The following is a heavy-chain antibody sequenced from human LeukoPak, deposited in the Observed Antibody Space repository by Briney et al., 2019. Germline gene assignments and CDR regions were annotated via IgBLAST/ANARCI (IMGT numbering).Heavy chain of an antibody. D-gene: IGHD6-19*01. CDR1: GLSLNSLW. V-gene: IGHV3-74*01. CDR2: INDDGSGR. J-gene: IGHJ4*02. Sequence: PGGSLRLSCAVSGLSLNSLWMHWVRQAPGQGLMWVSRINDDGSGRNYADSVKGRFTVSKDNAKSTLYLQMNSLRVEDTAFYYCAKDNRRHYTSGPNPDSLHWGQGALVTVSS. CDR3: AKDNRRHYTSGPNPDSLH.